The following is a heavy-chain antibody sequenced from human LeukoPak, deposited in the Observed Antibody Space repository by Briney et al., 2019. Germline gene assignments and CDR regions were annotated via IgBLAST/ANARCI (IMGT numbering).Heavy chain of an antibody. CDR2: ISYDGRHK. J-gene: IGHJ4*02. D-gene: IGHD6-13*01. CDR1: GFTFSNYG. V-gene: IGHV3-30*03. CDR3: VRVPSIAAVGIRLDY. Sequence: GGSLRLSCVASGFTFSNYGMHWVRQAPGKGLEWVAVISYDGRHKYYADSVKGRFTISRDNSKNTLYLQMNSLRAEDTAMYYCVRVPSIAAVGIRLDYWGQGTLVTVSS.